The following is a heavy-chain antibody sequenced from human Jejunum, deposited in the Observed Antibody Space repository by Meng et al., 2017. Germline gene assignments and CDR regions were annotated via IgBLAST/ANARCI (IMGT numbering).Heavy chain of an antibody. Sequence: GSLRLSCSVSSGSISSSSYYWGWIRQPPGKGLEWIGTIYYSGSTNYNPSLKSRVTISVDTSKNQVSLKLTSLTAADTAVYYCARSNAMAALNWFDPWGQGTRVTGSS. CDR2: IYYSGST. D-gene: IGHD5-24*01. J-gene: IGHJ5*02. CDR3: ARSNAMAALNWFDP. V-gene: IGHV4-39*07. CDR1: SGSISSSSYY.